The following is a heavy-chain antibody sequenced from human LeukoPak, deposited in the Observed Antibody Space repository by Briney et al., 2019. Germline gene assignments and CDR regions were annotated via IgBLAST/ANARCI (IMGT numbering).Heavy chain of an antibody. V-gene: IGHV3-48*02. J-gene: IGHJ6*02. CDR1: GFTFSGYS. CDR3: ARAGPSPYGMDV. D-gene: IGHD2-2*01. CDR2: ISSSSTI. Sequence: GGSLRLSCAASGFTFSGYSMNWVRQAPGKGLEWVSYISSSSTIYYADSVKGRFTISRDNAKNSLYLQMNSLRDEDTAVYYCARAGPSPYGMDVWGQGTTVTVSS.